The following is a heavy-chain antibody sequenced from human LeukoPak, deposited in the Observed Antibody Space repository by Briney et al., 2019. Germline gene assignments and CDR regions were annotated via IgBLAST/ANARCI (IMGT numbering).Heavy chain of an antibody. Sequence: ASVKVSCEPSGYTFTGDYMHWVRQAPGQRGGWGARINPNSGGTNYAQKFQGGVTITRDTSLSTAYMELSRLRSDDPAVYDCARHSSTSCHDYWGQGTLVTVSS. V-gene: IGHV1-2*06. CDR3: ARHSSTSCHDY. CDR1: GYTFTGDY. D-gene: IGHD2-2*01. CDR2: INPNSGGT. J-gene: IGHJ4*02.